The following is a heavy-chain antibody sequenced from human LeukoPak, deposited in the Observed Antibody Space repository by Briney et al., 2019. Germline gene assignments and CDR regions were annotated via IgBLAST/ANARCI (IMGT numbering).Heavy chain of an antibody. CDR1: GGSIDSSSYY. CDR2: IYYSGST. D-gene: IGHD4/OR15-4a*01. V-gene: IGHV4-39*01. J-gene: IGHJ4*02. Sequence: SETLSLTCTVSGGSIDSSSYYWGWIRRPPGKGLEWIGSIYYSGSTNYNPSLKSRVTISVDTSKNQFSLKLSSVTAADTAVYYCSSSDYVYYFDYWGQGTLVTVSS. CDR3: SSSDYVYYFDY.